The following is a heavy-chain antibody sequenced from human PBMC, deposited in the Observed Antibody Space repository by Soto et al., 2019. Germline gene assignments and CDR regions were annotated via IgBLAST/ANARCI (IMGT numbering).Heavy chain of an antibody. CDR2: IIPILGIA. D-gene: IGHD3-10*01. Sequence: SVKVSCKASGGTFSSYTISWVRQAPGQGLEWMGRIIPILGIANYAQKFQGRVTITADKSTSTAYMELSSLRSEDTAVYYCAVVSTVRGYFDYWGQGTLVTVSS. CDR3: AVVSTVRGYFDY. J-gene: IGHJ4*02. V-gene: IGHV1-69*02. CDR1: GGTFSSYT.